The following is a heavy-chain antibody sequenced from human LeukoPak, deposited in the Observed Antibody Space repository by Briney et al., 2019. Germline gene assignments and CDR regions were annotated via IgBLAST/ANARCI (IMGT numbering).Heavy chain of an antibody. J-gene: IGHJ4*02. Sequence: GESLKISCKGSGYSFSSKWIGWVRQMPGKGLEWVGIIYPGDSDTRYSPSFQGQVTISADKSISTAYLQWSSLKASDTAMYYCARLVVRGVIMYYFDYWGQGSLVTVSS. V-gene: IGHV5-51*01. D-gene: IGHD3-10*02. CDR1: GYSFSSKW. CDR2: IYPGDSDT. CDR3: ARLVVRGVIMYYFDY.